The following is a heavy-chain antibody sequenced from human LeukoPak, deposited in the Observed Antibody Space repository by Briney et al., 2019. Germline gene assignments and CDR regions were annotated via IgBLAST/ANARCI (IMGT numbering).Heavy chain of an antibody. J-gene: IGHJ4*02. V-gene: IGHV3-9*01. CDR2: ISWNSGSI. D-gene: IGHD3-3*01. Sequence: GGSLRLSCAASGFTFDDYAMHWVRQAPGKGLEWVSGISWNSGSIGYADSVKGRFTISRDNAKNSLYLQMNSLRAGDTALYYCARDSKYYDFWSGYSPLDYWGQGTLVTVSS. CDR3: ARDSKYYDFWSGYSPLDY. CDR1: GFTFDDYA.